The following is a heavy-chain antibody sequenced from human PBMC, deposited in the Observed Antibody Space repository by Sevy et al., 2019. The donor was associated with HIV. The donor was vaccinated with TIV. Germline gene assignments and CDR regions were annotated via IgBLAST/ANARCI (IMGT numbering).Heavy chain of an antibody. CDR2: IWYDGSNK. D-gene: IGHD6-6*01. V-gene: IGHV3-33*01. CDR1: VFTFSSYG. J-gene: IGHJ3*02. Sequence: GGSLRLSCAASVFTFSSYGMHWVRQAPGKGLEWVAVIWYDGSNKYYADSVKGRFTISRDNSKNTLYLQMNSLRAEDTAVYYCARDAGDGEDGNDAFDIWGQGTMVTVSS. CDR3: ARDAGDGEDGNDAFDI.